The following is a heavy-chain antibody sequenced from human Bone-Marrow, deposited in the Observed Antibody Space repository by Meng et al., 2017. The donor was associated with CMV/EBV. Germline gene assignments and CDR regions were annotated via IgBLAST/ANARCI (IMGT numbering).Heavy chain of an antibody. CDR1: GGTFSNYG. Sequence: SVKVSCKASGGTFSNYGFTWVRQAPGQRLEWMGAFIPMLDTANYAQKLQGRVTMTADKSTTTAYMELTSLTSEDTALYYCARDLYGSPIERNWFDPWGQGTLVTVSS. D-gene: IGHD3-10*01. CDR2: FIPMLDTA. CDR3: ARDLYGSPIERNWFDP. J-gene: IGHJ5*02. V-gene: IGHV1-69*10.